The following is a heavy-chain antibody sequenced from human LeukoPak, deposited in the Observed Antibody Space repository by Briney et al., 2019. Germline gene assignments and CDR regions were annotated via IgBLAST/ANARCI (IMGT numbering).Heavy chain of an antibody. CDR1: GYTFTSYY. CDR3: ASTSCYNCYWFDP. V-gene: IGHV1-46*03. J-gene: IGHJ5*02. D-gene: IGHD2-2*02. CDR2: INPSGGST. Sequence: ASVKVSCKASGYTFTSYYMHWVRQAPGQGLEWMGIINPSGGSTTYAQKFQGRVTTTSDTSTRTVYMELSSLRSEDTAFYYCASTSCYNCYWFDPWGQGTLVTVSS.